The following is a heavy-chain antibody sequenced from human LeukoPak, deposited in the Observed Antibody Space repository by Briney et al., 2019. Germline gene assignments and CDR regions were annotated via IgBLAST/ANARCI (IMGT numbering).Heavy chain of an antibody. CDR1: GGSISSSSYY. Sequence: SETLSLTCTVSGGSISSSSYYWGWTRQPPGKGLEWIGSIYYSGSTYYNPSLKSRVTISVDTSKNQFSLKLSSVTAADTAVYYCARLHYYYYYMDVWGKGTTVTVSS. CDR2: IYYSGST. CDR3: ARLHYYYYYMDV. V-gene: IGHV4-39*07. J-gene: IGHJ6*03.